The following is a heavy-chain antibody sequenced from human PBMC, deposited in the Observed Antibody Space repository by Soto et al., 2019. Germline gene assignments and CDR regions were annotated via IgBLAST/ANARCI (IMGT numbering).Heavy chain of an antibody. Sequence: ASVKVSCKASGYTFTSYAMHWVRQAPGQRLEWMGWINAGNGNTKYSQKFQGRVTITADESTSTAYMELSSLRSEDTAVYYCATATAMVLYSDWYFDLWGRGTLVTVS. V-gene: IGHV1-3*01. J-gene: IGHJ2*01. CDR3: ATATAMVLYSDWYFDL. CDR2: INAGNGNT. CDR1: GYTFTSYA. D-gene: IGHD5-18*01.